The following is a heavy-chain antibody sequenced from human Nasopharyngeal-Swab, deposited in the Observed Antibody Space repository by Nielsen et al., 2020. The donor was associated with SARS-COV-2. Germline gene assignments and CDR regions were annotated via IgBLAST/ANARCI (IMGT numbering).Heavy chain of an antibody. CDR3: ARERIAAAGTGFDY. D-gene: IGHD6-13*01. J-gene: IGHJ4*02. V-gene: IGHV1-2*06. CDR2: INPNSGGT. Sequence: ASVKVSCKASGYTFTGYYMHWVRQAPGQGLEWMGRINPNSGGTNYAQKFQGRVTMTRDTSINTAYMELSRLRSDDTAVYYCARERIAAAGTGFDYWGQGTLVTVSS. CDR1: GYTFTGYY.